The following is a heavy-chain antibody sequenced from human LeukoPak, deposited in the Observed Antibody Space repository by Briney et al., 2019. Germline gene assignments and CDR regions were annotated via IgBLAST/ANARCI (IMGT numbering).Heavy chain of an antibody. CDR3: AKDLHDILTGYDY. CDR1: GFTFSSYG. CDR2: ISGSGGST. D-gene: IGHD3-9*01. J-gene: IGHJ4*02. Sequence: GGSLRLSCAASGFTFSSYGMSWVRQAPGKGLEWVSTISGSGGSTYYADSVKGRFTISRDNSKNTLYVQMNSLRAEDTAVYYCAKDLHDILTGYDYWGQGTLVTVSS. V-gene: IGHV3-23*01.